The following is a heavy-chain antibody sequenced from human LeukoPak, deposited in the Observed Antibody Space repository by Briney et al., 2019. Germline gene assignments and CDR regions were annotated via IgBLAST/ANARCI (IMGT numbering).Heavy chain of an antibody. CDR1: GFTFSSYG. D-gene: IGHD3-10*01. J-gene: IGHJ4*02. CDR3: AKDFGASYLDY. V-gene: IGHV3-30*18. Sequence: GRSLRLSCAASGFTFSSYGMHWVRQAPGKGLEWVAVISYDGSIKYYADSVKGRFTISRDNSKNTLYLQMNSLRAEDTAVYYCAKDFGASYLDYGSRGTLVTVSS. CDR2: ISYDGSIK.